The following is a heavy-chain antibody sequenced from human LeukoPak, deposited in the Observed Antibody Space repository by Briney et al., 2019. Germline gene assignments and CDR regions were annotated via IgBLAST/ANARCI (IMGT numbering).Heavy chain of an antibody. J-gene: IGHJ4*02. CDR2: IIPIFGTA. Sequence: GSSVKVSCKASGGTFSSYAISWVRQAPGQGLEWMGGIIPIFGTANYAQKFQGRVTITADESTSTAYMELSSLRSEDTAVYYCARGSPLRYFDWLCDYWGQGTLVTVSS. CDR1: GGTFSSYA. CDR3: ARGSPLRYFDWLCDY. D-gene: IGHD3-9*01. V-gene: IGHV1-69*01.